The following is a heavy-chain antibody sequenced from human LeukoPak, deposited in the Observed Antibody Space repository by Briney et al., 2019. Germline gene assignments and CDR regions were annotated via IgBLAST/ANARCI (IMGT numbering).Heavy chain of an antibody. J-gene: IGHJ5*02. CDR3: ARGPEGFDWLPRVDP. Sequence: ASVKVSCKASGYTFTSYGISWVRQAPGQGLEWMGWISAYNGNTNYAQKLQGRVTMTTDTSTGTAYMELRSLRSDDTAVYYCARGPEGFDWLPRVDPWGQGTLVTVSS. CDR1: GYTFTSYG. V-gene: IGHV1-18*04. D-gene: IGHD3-9*01. CDR2: ISAYNGNT.